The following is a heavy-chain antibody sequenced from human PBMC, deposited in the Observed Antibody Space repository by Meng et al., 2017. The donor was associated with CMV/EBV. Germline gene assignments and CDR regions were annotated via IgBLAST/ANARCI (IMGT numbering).Heavy chain of an antibody. CDR3: ARVCGGSCFDY. Sequence: GGEVKEPGSAVNGFCEAFGGTFSRYGISWVRQAPGQGLGWMGGIIPIFGTANYAQKFQGRVTITADESTSTAYMELSSLRSEDTAVYYCARVCGGSCFDYWGQGTLVTVSS. CDR1: GGTFSRYG. J-gene: IGHJ4*02. D-gene: IGHD2-15*01. V-gene: IGHV1-69*01. CDR2: IIPIFGTA.